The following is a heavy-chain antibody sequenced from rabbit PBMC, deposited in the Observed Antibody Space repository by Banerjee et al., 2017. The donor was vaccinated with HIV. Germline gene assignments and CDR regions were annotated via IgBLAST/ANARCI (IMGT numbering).Heavy chain of an antibody. J-gene: IGHJ6*01. CDR3: ARDLAGVIGWNFGL. CDR2: IDTGSSGRT. Sequence: QEQLVESGGGLVKPGASLTLTCKASGFSFSSGYDMCWVRQAPGKGLEWIACIDTGSSGRTYYASWAKGRFTISKTSSTTVTLQMTSLTAADTATYFCARDLAGVIGWNFGLWGQGTLVTVS. D-gene: IGHD4-1*01. V-gene: IGHV1S45*01. CDR1: GFSFSSGYD.